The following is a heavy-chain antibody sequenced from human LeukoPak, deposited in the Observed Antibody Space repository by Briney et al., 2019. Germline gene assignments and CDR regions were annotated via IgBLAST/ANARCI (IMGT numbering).Heavy chain of an antibody. CDR2: IYPGDSDT. V-gene: IGHV5-51*01. CDR3: ARHIEGDYDFWSGSHNYYYYMDV. Sequence: GESLKISCKGSGYSFTSYWIGWVRQMPGKGLEWMGIIYPGDSDTRYSPSFQGQVTISADKSISTAYLQWSSLKASDTAMYYCARHIEGDYDFWSGSHNYYYYMDVWGKGTTVTVSS. CDR1: GYSFTSYW. J-gene: IGHJ6*03. D-gene: IGHD3-3*01.